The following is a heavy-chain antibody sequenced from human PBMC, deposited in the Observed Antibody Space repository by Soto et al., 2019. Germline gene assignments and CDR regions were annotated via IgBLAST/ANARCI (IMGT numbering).Heavy chain of an antibody. V-gene: IGHV3-66*01. J-gene: IGHJ6*02. CDR1: GFTVSSNY. CDR2: IYSGGST. Sequence: GGSLRLSCAASGFTVSSNYMSWVRQAPGKGLEWVSVIYSGGSTYYADSVKGRFTISRDNSKNTLYLQMNSLRAEDTAVYYCARGPYHYYYGMDVWGQGTTVTVSS. CDR3: ARGPYHYYYGMDV.